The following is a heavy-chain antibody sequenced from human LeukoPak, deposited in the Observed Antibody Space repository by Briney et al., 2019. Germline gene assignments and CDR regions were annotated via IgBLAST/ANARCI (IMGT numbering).Heavy chain of an antibody. CDR2: IYHSGGT. V-gene: IGHV4-38-2*01. J-gene: IGHJ6*04. D-gene: IGHD2/OR15-2a*01. CDR3: ARKEYFDV. Sequence: SETLSLTCAVSGYSISSGYYWGWIRPPPGKGLEWIGSIYHSGGTYYNPSLKSRVTISVDTSKNQFSLKLSSVTAADTAVYYCARKEYFDVWGKGTTVTVSS. CDR1: GYSISSGYY.